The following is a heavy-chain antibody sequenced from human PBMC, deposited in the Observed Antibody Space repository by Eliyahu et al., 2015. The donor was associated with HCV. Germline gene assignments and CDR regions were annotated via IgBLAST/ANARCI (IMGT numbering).Heavy chain of an antibody. Sequence: EVQPVESGGGLVKPGGSLRLSCAASGFTFSSYSMNWVRQAPGKGLEWVSSISSSSSYIYYADSVKGRFTISRDNAKNSLYLQMNSLRAEDTAVYYCARDALYSSSWYDFDYWGQGTLVTVSS. CDR3: ARDALYSSSWYDFDY. V-gene: IGHV3-21*01. CDR1: GFTFSSYS. CDR2: ISSSSSYI. D-gene: IGHD6-13*01. J-gene: IGHJ4*02.